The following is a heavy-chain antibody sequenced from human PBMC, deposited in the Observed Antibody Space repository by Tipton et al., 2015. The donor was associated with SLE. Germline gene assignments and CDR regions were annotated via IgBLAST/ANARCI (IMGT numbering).Heavy chain of an antibody. CDR2: IYTGGNT. D-gene: IGHD2-2*01. V-gene: IGHV4-4*07. J-gene: IGHJ4*02. Sequence: TLSLTCTVSDGSISVDCCNWIRQPPGKGLEWIGRIYTGGNTKYNPSLESRVTLSADASKAQFSLKLTSVTAADTAVYYCVVCSPSSCAYFDYWGQGRLVTVSS. CDR3: VVCSPSSCAYFDY. CDR1: DGSISVDC.